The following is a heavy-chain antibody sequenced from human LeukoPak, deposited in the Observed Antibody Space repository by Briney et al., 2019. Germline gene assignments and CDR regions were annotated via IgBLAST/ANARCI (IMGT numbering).Heavy chain of an antibody. CDR1: GGSFSGYY. Sequence: SETLSLTCAVYGGSFSGYYWSWIRQPPGKGLEWIGEINHSGSTNYNPSLKSRVTISVDTSKNQFSLKLSSVTAADTAVYYCARTTTWMGWFDPWGQGTLVTVSS. CDR3: ARTTTWMGWFDP. J-gene: IGHJ5*02. V-gene: IGHV4-34*01. D-gene: IGHD2/OR15-2a*01. CDR2: INHSGST.